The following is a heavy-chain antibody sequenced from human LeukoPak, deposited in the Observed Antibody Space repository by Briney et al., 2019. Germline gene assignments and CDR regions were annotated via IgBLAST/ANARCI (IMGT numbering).Heavy chain of an antibody. D-gene: IGHD5-24*01. CDR3: ARDILGGYYFDY. CDR1: GYTFTDYY. J-gene: IGHJ4*02. V-gene: IGHV1-2*02. Sequence: ASVKVSCKASGYTFTDYYMHWVRQAPGQGLEWMGWINPNSGGTNYAQKFQGRVTMTRDTSISTAYMELSRLRSDDTAVYYCARDILGGYYFDYWGQGTLVAVSS. CDR2: INPNSGGT.